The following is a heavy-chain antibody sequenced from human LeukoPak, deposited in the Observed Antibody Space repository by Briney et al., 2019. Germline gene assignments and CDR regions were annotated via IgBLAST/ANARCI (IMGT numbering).Heavy chain of an antibody. D-gene: IGHD3-10*01. J-gene: IGHJ5*02. Sequence: GRSLRLSCAASGFTFSSYAMHWIRQAPGKGLEWVAVISYDGSNKYYADSVKGLFTISRDNTKNTLYLQMNSLRAEDTAVYYCAREYYYGSGSYNSGWFDPWGQGTLVTVSS. CDR1: GFTFSSYA. V-gene: IGHV3-30*04. CDR3: AREYYYGSGSYNSGWFDP. CDR2: ISYDGSNK.